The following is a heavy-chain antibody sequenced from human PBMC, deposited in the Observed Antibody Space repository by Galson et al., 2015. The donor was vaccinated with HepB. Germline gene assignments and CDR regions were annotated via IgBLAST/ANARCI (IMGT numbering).Heavy chain of an antibody. V-gene: IGHV3-33*01. J-gene: IGHJ4*02. Sequence: SLRLSCAASGFTFSSYGMHWVRQAPGKGLEWVAVIWYDGSNKYYADSVKGRFTISRDNSKNTLYLQMNSLRAEDTAVYYCADHYCSGGSCLDYWGQGTLVTVSS. CDR3: ADHYCSGGSCLDY. CDR2: IWYDGSNK. D-gene: IGHD2-15*01. CDR1: GFTFSSYG.